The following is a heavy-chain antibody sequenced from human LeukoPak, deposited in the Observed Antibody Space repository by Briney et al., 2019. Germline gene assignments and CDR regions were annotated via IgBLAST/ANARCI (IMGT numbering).Heavy chain of an antibody. Sequence: SETLSLTCTVSGGSISSSSYYWGWIRQPPGKGLEWIGSIYYSGSTYYNPSLKSRVTISVDTSKNQFSLKLSSVTAADTAVYYCARYSSYYYYMDVWGKGTTVIVSS. CDR2: IYYSGST. J-gene: IGHJ6*03. CDR1: GGSISSSSYY. V-gene: IGHV4-39*01. CDR3: ARYSSYYYYMDV.